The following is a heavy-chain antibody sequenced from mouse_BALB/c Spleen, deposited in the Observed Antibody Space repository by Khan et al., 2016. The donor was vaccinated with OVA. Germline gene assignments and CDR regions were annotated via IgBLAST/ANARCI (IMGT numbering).Heavy chain of an antibody. CDR3: AREAYRYDEYYFDY. J-gene: IGHJ2*01. CDR1: GFTFSSYA. V-gene: IGHV5-6-5*01. CDR2: ISSGGSN. D-gene: IGHD2-14*01. Sequence: EVEPVESGGGSVKPGGSLKLSCAVSGFTFSSYAMSWVRQTPEKRLEWVASISSGGSNYYPDSVKGRLTISRDNARNILYLQMSSLRSEDMAMYYCAREAYRYDEYYFDYWGQGTTLTVSS.